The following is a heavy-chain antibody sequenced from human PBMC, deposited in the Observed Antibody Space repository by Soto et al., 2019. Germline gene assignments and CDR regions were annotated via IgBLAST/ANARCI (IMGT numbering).Heavy chain of an antibody. J-gene: IGHJ3*02. D-gene: IGHD2-2*01. Sequence: ASVKVSCKASGYTFTNDAMHWVRQAPGQRLEWMGWINAGNGNTKYSQKFQGRVTITRDTSASTAYMELSSLRSEDTAVYYCARDLGYCSSTSCYLDAFDIWGQGTMVTVSS. CDR1: GYTFTNDA. V-gene: IGHV1-3*01. CDR3: ARDLGYCSSTSCYLDAFDI. CDR2: INAGNGNT.